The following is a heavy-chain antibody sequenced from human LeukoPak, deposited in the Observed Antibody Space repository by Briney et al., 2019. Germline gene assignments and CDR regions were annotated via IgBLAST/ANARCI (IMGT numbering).Heavy chain of an antibody. J-gene: IGHJ4*02. CDR1: EFPFNNHW. Sequence: GGSLRLSCVVSEFPFNNHWMSWVRQSAGKRLEWVANIDQDGDEKYYVGSVKGRFTISRDNAKTSLYLQMNSLRAEDTAVYYCARDLSGIAGYTYGRGIDYWGQGTLVTVSS. CDR3: ARDLSGIAGYTYGRGIDY. V-gene: IGHV3-7*01. CDR2: IDQDGDEK. D-gene: IGHD5-18*01.